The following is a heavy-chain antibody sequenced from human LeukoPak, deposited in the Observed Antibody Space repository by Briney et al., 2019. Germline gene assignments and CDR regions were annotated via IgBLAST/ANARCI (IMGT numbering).Heavy chain of an antibody. CDR1: GFTFDDYA. D-gene: IGHD6-13*01. Sequence: GGSLRLSCAASGFTFDDYAMHWVRQAPGKGLEWVSGISWNSGSIGYADSVKGRFTISRDNAKNSLYLQMNSLRAEDTALYYCAKDIIAGFGETSFDYWGQGTLVTVSS. V-gene: IGHV3-9*01. CDR3: AKDIIAGFGETSFDY. CDR2: ISWNSGSI. J-gene: IGHJ4*02.